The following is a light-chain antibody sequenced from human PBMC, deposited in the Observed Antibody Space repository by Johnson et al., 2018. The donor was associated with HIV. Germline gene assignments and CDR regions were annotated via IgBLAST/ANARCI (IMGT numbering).Light chain of an antibody. CDR3: AAWDDSLNGLYV. V-gene: IGLV1-51*02. J-gene: IGLJ1*01. CDR2: KTN. Sequence: QSILTQPPSVSAAPGQRVTISCSGSSSNIGNFYVSWYQQLPETAPKLLIYKTNDRPSGIPDRFSGSKSGTSASLAISGLQSEDEADYYCAAWDDSLNGLYVFGTGTKVTVL. CDR1: SSNIGNFY.